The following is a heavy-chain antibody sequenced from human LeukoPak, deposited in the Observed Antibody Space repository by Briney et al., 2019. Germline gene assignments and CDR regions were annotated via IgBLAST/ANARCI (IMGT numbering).Heavy chain of an antibody. CDR3: ASVLRYFDWLSGAFDI. CDR1: GFTFSDYY. CDR2: ISSSGSTI. Sequence: GGSLRLSCAASGFTFSDYYMSWIRQAPGKGLEWVSYISSSGSTIYYADSVKGRFTISRDNAKNSLYLQMNSLRAEDTAVYYCASVLRYFDWLSGAFDIWGQGTMVTVSS. D-gene: IGHD3-9*01. V-gene: IGHV3-11*01. J-gene: IGHJ3*02.